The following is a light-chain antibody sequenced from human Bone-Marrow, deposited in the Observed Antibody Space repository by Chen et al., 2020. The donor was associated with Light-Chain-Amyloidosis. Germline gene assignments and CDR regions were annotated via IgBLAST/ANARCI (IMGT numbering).Light chain of an antibody. CDR1: DLPKKY. CDR2: RDS. J-gene: IGLJ2*01. Sequence: SYELTQPPSVSVSPGQTARFTCSGDDLPKKYAYWYQQKPGQAPVLVIHRDSERPSGISERFSGSSSGTTATLTISGVQTEDEAYYHCQSADSSGTYEVIFGGGTKLTVL. CDR3: QSADSSGTYEVI. V-gene: IGLV3-25*03.